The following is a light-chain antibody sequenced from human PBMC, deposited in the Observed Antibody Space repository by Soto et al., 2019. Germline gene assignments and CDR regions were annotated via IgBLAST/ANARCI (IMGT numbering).Light chain of an antibody. V-gene: IGLV2-14*01. CDR2: AVT. Sequence: QSALTQPASVSGSRGQSITISCTGTSSNVGGYMYVSWLQEHPGKAPKLVVYAVTDRPSGVSSRFSGSKSGNTASLPSSGLQGEDEADYYCSSYTSSSTLFGTGTKVT. J-gene: IGLJ1*01. CDR1: SSNVGGYMY. CDR3: SSYTSSSTL.